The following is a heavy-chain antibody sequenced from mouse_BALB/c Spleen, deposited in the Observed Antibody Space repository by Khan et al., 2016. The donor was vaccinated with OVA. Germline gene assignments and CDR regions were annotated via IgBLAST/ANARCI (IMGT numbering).Heavy chain of an antibody. CDR1: GYTFSSYW. CDR3: ARGNYYGSSSWFGY. D-gene: IGHD1-1*01. Sequence: QVQLQQSGAELMKPGASVKISCKATGYTFSSYWIEWVKQRPGHGLEWIGEILPGSGRNNYNEKFKGNATFTADTSSNTAYMQLSSLTSEDSAVYYCARGNYYGSSSWFGYWGQGTLVTVSA. J-gene: IGHJ3*01. V-gene: IGHV1-9*01. CDR2: ILPGSGRN.